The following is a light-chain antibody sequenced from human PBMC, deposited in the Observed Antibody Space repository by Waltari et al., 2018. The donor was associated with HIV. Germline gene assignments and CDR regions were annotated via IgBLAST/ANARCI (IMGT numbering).Light chain of an antibody. V-gene: IGLV1-51*01. J-gene: IGLJ3*02. Sequence: QSVLTQPPSVSAAPGQRVTISCSGSSSNIGSNDVSWYQQLPGTAPKLLIFDNYRRPSGIPDRSSGSKSGTSATLGITGLQTGDEADYYCGTWDSGLSAVVFGGGTKLTVL. CDR2: DNY. CDR1: SSNIGSND. CDR3: GTWDSGLSAVV.